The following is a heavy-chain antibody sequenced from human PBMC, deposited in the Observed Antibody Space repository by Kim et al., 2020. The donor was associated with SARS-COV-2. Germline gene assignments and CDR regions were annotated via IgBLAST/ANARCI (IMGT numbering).Heavy chain of an antibody. CDR2: INSDGSST. V-gene: IGHV3-74*01. D-gene: IGHD3-10*01. CDR3: ARGYRRDIRGSGSYGY. J-gene: IGHJ4*02. Sequence: GGSLRLSCAASGFTFSSYWMHWVRQAPGKGLVWVSRINSDGSSTSYADSVKGRFTISRDNAKNTLYLQMNSLRAEDTAVYYCARGYRRDIRGSGSYGYWGQGTLVTVSS. CDR1: GFTFSSYW.